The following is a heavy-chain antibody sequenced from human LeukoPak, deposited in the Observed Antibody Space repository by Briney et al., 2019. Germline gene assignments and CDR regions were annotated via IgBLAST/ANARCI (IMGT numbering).Heavy chain of an antibody. D-gene: IGHD2-2*02. CDR2: INHSGST. CDR1: GGSFSGYY. V-gene: IGHV4-34*01. Sequence: SETLSLTCAVYGGSFSGYYWSWIRQPPGKGLEWIGEINHSGSTNYNPSLKSRVTISVDTSKNQFSLKLSSVTAADTAVYYCARGPCLWASCYRRFDHCGQGTLVTVSS. CDR3: ARGPCLWASCYRRFDH. J-gene: IGHJ4*02.